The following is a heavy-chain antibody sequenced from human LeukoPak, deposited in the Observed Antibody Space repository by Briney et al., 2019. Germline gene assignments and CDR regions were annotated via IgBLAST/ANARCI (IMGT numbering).Heavy chain of an antibody. D-gene: IGHD2-15*01. CDR2: ISYDGNNK. CDR3: ARDDCSGGTCLGGY. V-gene: IGHV3-30-3*01. Sequence: GGSLRLSCAASGFTFSNAWMSWVRQAPGKGLEWVTLISYDGNNKYYADSVKGRFTISRDNSKNTLYLQMNSLRVEDTAVYYCARDDCSGGTCLGGYWGQGTLVTVSS. J-gene: IGHJ4*02. CDR1: GFTFSNAW.